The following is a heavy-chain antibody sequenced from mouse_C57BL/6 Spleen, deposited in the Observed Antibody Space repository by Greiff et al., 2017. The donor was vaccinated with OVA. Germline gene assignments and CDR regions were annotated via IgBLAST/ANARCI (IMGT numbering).Heavy chain of an antibody. J-gene: IGHJ1*03. CDR2: IYPRSGNT. Sequence: VQLQESGAELARPGASVKLSCKASGYTFTSYGISWVKQRTGQGLEWIGEIYPRSGNTYYNEKFKGKATLTADKSSSTAYMELRSLTSEDSAVYFCAREDITTVVATYPYWYFDVWGTGTTVTVSS. CDR3: AREDITTVVATYPYWYFDV. CDR1: GYTFTSYG. D-gene: IGHD1-1*01. V-gene: IGHV1-81*01.